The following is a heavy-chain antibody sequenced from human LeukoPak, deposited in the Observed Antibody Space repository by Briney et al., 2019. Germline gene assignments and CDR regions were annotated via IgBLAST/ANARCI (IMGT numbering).Heavy chain of an antibody. CDR1: GGSISSSSYY. V-gene: IGHV4-39*07. CDR3: ARVGYNWNGGWSYYYYYYMDV. CDR2: IYYSGST. J-gene: IGHJ6*03. D-gene: IGHD1-1*01. Sequence: SETLSLTCTVSGGSISSSSYYWGWIRQPPGKGLEWIGSIYYSGSTYYNPSLKSRVTISVDTSKNQFSLKLSSVTAADTAVYYCARVGYNWNGGWSYYYYYYMDVWGKGTTVTISS.